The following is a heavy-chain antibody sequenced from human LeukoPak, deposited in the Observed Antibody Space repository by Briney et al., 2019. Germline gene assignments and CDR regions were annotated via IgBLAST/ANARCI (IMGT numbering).Heavy chain of an antibody. CDR3: ARDWAMAFFDY. CDR1: GFTFSSYA. V-gene: IGHV3-30-3*01. J-gene: IGHJ4*02. Sequence: GGSLRLSCAASGFTFSSYAMHWVRQAPGKGLEWVAVISYDGSNKHYADSVKGRFTISRDNSKNTLYLQMNSLRAEDTAVYYCARDWAMAFFDYWGQGTLVTVSS. CDR2: ISYDGSNK. D-gene: IGHD5-24*01.